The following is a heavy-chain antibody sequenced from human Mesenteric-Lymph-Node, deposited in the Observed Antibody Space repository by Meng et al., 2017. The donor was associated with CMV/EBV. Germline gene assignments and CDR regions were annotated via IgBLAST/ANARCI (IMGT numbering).Heavy chain of an antibody. CDR2: IKPDGSER. J-gene: IGHJ4*02. CDR1: GFNFGTVW. CDR3: ARDAGPEPKVDGPRLY. Sequence: SGFNFGTVWMTWVRQAPGKGLEWVASIKPDGSERHYVDSVKGRFTVSRDNAKSSLYLQMNSLRAEDTAVYYCARDAGPEPKVDGPRLYWGQGILVTVSS. D-gene: IGHD5-24*01. V-gene: IGHV3-7*01.